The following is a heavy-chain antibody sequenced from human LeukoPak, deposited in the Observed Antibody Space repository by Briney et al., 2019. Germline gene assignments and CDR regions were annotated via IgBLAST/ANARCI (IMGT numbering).Heavy chain of an antibody. CDR2: IRSKAYGGTT. Sequence: GGSLRLSCTASGFTFGDYAMSWVRQAPGKGLEWVGFIRSKAYGGTTEYAASVKGRFTISRDDSKSIAYLQMNSLKTEDTAVYYCTRQQLGLYYYYYYMDVWGKGTTVTVSS. J-gene: IGHJ6*03. D-gene: IGHD6-13*01. CDR3: TRQQLGLYYYYYYMDV. CDR1: GFTFGDYA. V-gene: IGHV3-49*04.